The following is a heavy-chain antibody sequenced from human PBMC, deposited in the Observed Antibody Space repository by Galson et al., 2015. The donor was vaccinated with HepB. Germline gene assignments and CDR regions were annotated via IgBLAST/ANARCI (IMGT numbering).Heavy chain of an antibody. CDR2: IWYDGSNK. CDR1: GFTFSSYG. D-gene: IGHD4-17*01. V-gene: IGHV3-33*01. Sequence: SLRLSCAASGFTFSSYGMHWVRQAPGKGLEWVAVIWYDGSNKYYADSVKGRFTISRDNSKNTLYLQMNSLRAEDTAVYYCARDRTTVTTGSIFDYWGQGTLVTVSS. CDR3: ARDRTTVTTGSIFDY. J-gene: IGHJ4*02.